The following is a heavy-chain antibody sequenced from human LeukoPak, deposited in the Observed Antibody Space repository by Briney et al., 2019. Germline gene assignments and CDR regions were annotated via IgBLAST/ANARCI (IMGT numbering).Heavy chain of an antibody. CDR3: ARGGTYIYWYFDL. V-gene: IGHV4-34*01. D-gene: IGHD3-10*01. J-gene: IGHJ2*01. Sequence: SETLSLTCAVPGGSFNDDYWNWIRQSPGRGLEWIGEINDSGIINYNPSLKSRATISIDTSKNQFSLKLTSVTAADTAVYYCARGGTYIYWYFDLWGRGILVTVSS. CDR1: GGSFNDDY. CDR2: INDSGII.